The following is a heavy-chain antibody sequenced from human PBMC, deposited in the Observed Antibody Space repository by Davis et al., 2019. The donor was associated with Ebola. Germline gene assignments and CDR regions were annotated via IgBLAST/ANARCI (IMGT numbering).Heavy chain of an antibody. J-gene: IGHJ4*02. Sequence: GESLKISCEGSGYTFAGHWIGWVRQTPEKGLEWMGIIYPGDSDTTYSPSFEGQVTISADKSISTAYLQWSSLKASDTAIYYCARRGIGDNEYVWGNYEPFDYWGQGTLVTVSS. CDR1: GYTFAGHW. CDR3: ARRGIGDNEYVWGNYEPFDY. CDR2: IYPGDSDT. V-gene: IGHV5-51*01. D-gene: IGHD3-16*01.